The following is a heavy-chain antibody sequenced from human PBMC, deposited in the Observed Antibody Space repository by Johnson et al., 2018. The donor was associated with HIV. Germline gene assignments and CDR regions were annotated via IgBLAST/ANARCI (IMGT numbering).Heavy chain of an antibody. CDR3: SVLCSGCADAFDM. J-gene: IGHJ3*02. D-gene: IGHD3-10*01. Sequence: QVQLVESGGGVVQPGRSLRLSCAASGFTFSSYAMHWVRQAPGKGLEWVAVISYDGSNKYYADSVKGRFTISRDNSKNTLYLQMNSLRAEDRAVYYCSVLCSGCADAFDMWGQGTMVTVS. CDR2: ISYDGSNK. V-gene: IGHV3-30-3*01. CDR1: GFTFSSYA.